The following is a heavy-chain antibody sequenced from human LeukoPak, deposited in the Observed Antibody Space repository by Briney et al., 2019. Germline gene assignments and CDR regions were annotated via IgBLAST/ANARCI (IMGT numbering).Heavy chain of an antibody. J-gene: IGHJ4*02. Sequence: GASVKVSCKASGYTFTGYYLHWVRQAPGQGLEWMGWISSNSGDTKYAQKLQGRVTVTRDTSISTAYMELSRLRSDDTAVYYCARDLTKNSDFWGQGTLVTVSS. CDR2: ISSNSGDT. V-gene: IGHV1-2*02. D-gene: IGHD2-2*01. CDR1: GYTFTGYY. CDR3: ARDLTKNSDF.